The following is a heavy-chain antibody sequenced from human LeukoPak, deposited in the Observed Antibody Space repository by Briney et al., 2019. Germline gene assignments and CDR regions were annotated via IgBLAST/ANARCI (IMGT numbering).Heavy chain of an antibody. V-gene: IGHV3-7*01. D-gene: IGHD2-2*02. CDR1: GFTFSGSW. Sequence: HPGGSLRLSCAASGFTFSGSWMSWVRQAPGRGLEWVASIKQDGSAKYYVDSVKGRFTISRDNAKNSLYLQVSSLRAEDSAVYYCARDLGYCSSTTCYTVLDYWGQGALVTVSS. J-gene: IGHJ4*02. CDR2: IKQDGSAK. CDR3: ARDLGYCSSTTCYTVLDY.